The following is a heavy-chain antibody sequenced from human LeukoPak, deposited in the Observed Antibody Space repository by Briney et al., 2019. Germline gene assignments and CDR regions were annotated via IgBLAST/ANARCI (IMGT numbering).Heavy chain of an antibody. CDR2: ISYDGSNE. Sequence: GGSLRLSCAASGFTFSSYGMHWVRQAPGKGLEWVAVISYDGSNEYYADSVKGRFTISRDNSKNTLYLQMNSLRAEDTAVYYCAKDRVQLWSLYYYYYGMDVWGQGTTVTVSS. CDR3: AKDRVQLWSLYYYYYGMDV. D-gene: IGHD5-18*01. V-gene: IGHV3-30*18. J-gene: IGHJ6*02. CDR1: GFTFSSYG.